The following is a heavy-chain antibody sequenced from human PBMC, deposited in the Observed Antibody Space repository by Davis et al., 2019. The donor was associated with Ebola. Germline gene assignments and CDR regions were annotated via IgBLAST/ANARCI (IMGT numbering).Heavy chain of an antibody. Sequence: GESLKISCAASGFTFSSYAMSWVRQAPGKGLEWVSAISGSGGSTYYADSVKGRFTISRDNSKNTLYLQMNSLRAEDTAVYYCAKGDYHWGARIQYYYYYYGMDVWGQGTTVTVSS. J-gene: IGHJ6*02. CDR3: AKGDYHWGARIQYYYYYYGMDV. V-gene: IGHV3-23*01. CDR2: ISGSGGST. CDR1: GFTFSSYA. D-gene: IGHD4-17*01.